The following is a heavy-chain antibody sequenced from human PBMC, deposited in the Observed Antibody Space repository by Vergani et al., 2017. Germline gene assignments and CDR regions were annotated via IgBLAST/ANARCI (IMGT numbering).Heavy chain of an antibody. J-gene: IGHJ4*02. D-gene: IGHD3-10*01. CDR2: IRYDGSNK. CDR1: GFSFSSFG. Sequence: QVQLVESGGGVVQPGGSLRLSCAASGFSFSSFGMHWVRQAPGKGLEWVTFIRYDGSNKYYADSVKGRFTISRDNSKNTVYLQMNSLRTGDTAVYYCAKDGLAYGSGSWYYWGGGTLVTVSS. CDR3: AKDGLAYGSGSWYY. V-gene: IGHV3-30*02.